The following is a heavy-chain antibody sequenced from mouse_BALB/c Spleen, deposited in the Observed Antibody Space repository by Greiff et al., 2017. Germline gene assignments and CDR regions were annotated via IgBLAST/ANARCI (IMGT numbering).Heavy chain of an antibody. J-gene: IGHJ2*01. V-gene: IGHV7-3*02. Sequence: EVKLMESGGGLVQPGGSLRLSCATSGFTFTDYYMSWVRQPPGKALEWLGFIRNKANGYTTEYSASVKGRFTISRDNSQSILYLQMNTLRAEDSATYYCARDADYGKYFDYWGQGTTLTVSS. CDR3: ARDADYGKYFDY. CDR2: IRNKANGYTT. CDR1: GFTFTDYY. D-gene: IGHD1-1*01.